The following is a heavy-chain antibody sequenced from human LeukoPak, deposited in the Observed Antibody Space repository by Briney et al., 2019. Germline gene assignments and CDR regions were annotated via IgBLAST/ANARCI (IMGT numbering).Heavy chain of an antibody. CDR2: INSDGSST. Sequence: PGGSLRLSCAASGFTFSSYWMHWVRQAPGKGLVWVSRINSDGSSTSYADSVKGRFTISRDNSKTTLYLHMDSLRVEDTAVYYCAKDQTVAVAGPFDNWGQGTLVTVSS. V-gene: IGHV3-74*01. CDR3: AKDQTVAVAGPFDN. CDR1: GFTFSSYW. J-gene: IGHJ4*02. D-gene: IGHD6-19*01.